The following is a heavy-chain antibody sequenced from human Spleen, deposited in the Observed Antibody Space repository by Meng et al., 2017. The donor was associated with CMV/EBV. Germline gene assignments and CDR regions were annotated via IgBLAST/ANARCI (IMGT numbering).Heavy chain of an antibody. D-gene: IGHD5-24*01. CDR2: IYSGGYT. J-gene: IGHJ4*02. CDR1: GFTFSKYT. Sequence: CAASGFTFSKYTINWVRQAPGKGLEWVSVIYSGGYTYYADSVKGRFTISRGNSKNTLYLQMNSLRAEDTAVYYCARAQTDGYSSFNYWGQGTLVTVSS. CDR3: ARAQTDGYSSFNY. V-gene: IGHV3-53*01.